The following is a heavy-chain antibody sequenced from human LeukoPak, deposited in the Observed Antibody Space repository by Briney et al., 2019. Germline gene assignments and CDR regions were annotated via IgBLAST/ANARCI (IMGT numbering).Heavy chain of an antibody. V-gene: IGHV1-18*01. CDR2: ISAYNGNT. D-gene: IGHD2-15*01. CDR1: GYTFTSCG. CDR3: ARAPLRYCSGGSCYSFDYYYGMDV. Sequence: ASVKVSCKASGYTFTSCGISWVRQAPGQGLEWMGWISAYNGNTNYAQKLQGRVTMTTDTSTSTAYMELRSLRSDDTAVYYCARAPLRYCSGGSCYSFDYYYGMDVWGQGTTVTVSS. J-gene: IGHJ6*02.